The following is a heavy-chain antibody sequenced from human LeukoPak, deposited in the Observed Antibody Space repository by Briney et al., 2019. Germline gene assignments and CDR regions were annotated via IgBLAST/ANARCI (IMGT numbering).Heavy chain of an antibody. CDR1: GGTFSSYA. D-gene: IGHD3-9*01. CDR3: ARYPRDILTGYYCLVCDENKYGMDV. V-gene: IGHV1-69*13. Sequence: GASVNVSCKASGGTFSSYAISWVRQAPGQGLEWMGGSIPIFGTANYAQKFQGRVTITADESTSTAYMELSSQRSEDTAVYYCARYPRDILTGYYCLVCDENKYGMDVWGQGTTVTVSS. J-gene: IGHJ6*02. CDR2: SIPIFGTA.